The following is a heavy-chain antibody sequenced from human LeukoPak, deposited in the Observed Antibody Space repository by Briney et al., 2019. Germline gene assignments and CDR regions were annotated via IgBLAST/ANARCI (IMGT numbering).Heavy chain of an antibody. CDR3: ARDRITMIVVVMGWFDP. CDR1: GYTFTGYY. V-gene: IGHV1-2*02. Sequence: ASVKVSCKASGYTFTGYYMHWVRQAPGQGLEWMGWINPNSGGTNYAQKFQGRVTMTRDTSISTAYMELRRLRSDDTAVYYCARDRITMIVVVMGWFDPWGQGTLVTVSS. D-gene: IGHD3-22*01. J-gene: IGHJ5*02. CDR2: INPNSGGT.